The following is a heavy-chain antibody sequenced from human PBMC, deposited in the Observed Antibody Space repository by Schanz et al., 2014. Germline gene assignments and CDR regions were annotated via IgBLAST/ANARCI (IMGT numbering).Heavy chain of an antibody. V-gene: IGHV3-7*01. Sequence: EVQLAESGGGLVQPGGSLRLSCAASGFTFSGFWMTWVRQAPGKGLEWVANIKKDGSEKYYVDSVKGRFTISRDNAKNTLYLQMNTLRAEDTAVYYCARKMKLGVYGGKGHDSLDIWGQGTMXTVSS. CDR3: ARKMKLGVYGGKGHDSLDI. J-gene: IGHJ3*02. CDR1: GFTFSGFW. CDR2: IKKDGSEK. D-gene: IGHD4-17*01.